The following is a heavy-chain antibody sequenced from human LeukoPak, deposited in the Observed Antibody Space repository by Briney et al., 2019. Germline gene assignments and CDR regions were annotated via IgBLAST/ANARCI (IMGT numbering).Heavy chain of an antibody. Sequence: QSGGSLRLSCAASGFTFSSYSMNWVRQAPGKGLEWVSYISSSGSTIYYADSVKGRFTISRDNAKNSLYLQMNSLRAEDTAVYYCARDHGRRFGELFPAYYYYYMDVWGKGTAVTISS. CDR2: ISSSGSTI. CDR3: ARDHGRRFGELFPAYYYYYMDV. J-gene: IGHJ6*03. V-gene: IGHV3-48*04. CDR1: GFTFSSYS. D-gene: IGHD3-10*01.